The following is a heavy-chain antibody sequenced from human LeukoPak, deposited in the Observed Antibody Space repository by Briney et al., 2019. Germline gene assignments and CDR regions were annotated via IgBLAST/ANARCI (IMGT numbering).Heavy chain of an antibody. CDR3: ARDPVHYYYGMDV. CDR2: IYYSGST. Sequence: PSETLSLTCAVSGGSISSGGYSWSWIRQPPGKGLEWIGYIYYSGSTYYNPSLKSRVTISVDTSKNQFSLKLSSVTAADTAVYYCARDPVHYYYGMDVWGQGTTVTVSS. CDR1: GGSISSGGYS. D-gene: IGHD2-8*01. V-gene: IGHV4-31*11. J-gene: IGHJ6*02.